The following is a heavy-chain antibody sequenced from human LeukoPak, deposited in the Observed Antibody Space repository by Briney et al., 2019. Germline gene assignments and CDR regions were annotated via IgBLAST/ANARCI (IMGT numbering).Heavy chain of an antibody. J-gene: IGHJ3*02. Sequence: GGSLRLSCAASGFTFDDYAMNWVRQAPGKGLEWVSLISGDGGRTFYADSEKGRFTISRDNSKNSLYLEMNSMRTEDTALYYCAKDLASVYDAFNIWGQGTMVTVSS. CDR1: GFTFDDYA. CDR3: AKDLASVYDAFNI. CDR2: ISGDGGRT. V-gene: IGHV3-43*02.